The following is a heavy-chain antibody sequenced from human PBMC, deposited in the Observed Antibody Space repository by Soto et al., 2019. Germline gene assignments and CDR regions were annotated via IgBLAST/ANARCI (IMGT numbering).Heavy chain of an antibody. CDR1: GFTFSSYG. CDR3: AKGVLYYDILTGYYNVHETGREDFQH. CDR2: ISYDGSNK. Sequence: QVQLVESGGGVVQPGRSLRLSCAASGFTFSSYGMHWVRQAPGKGLEWVAVISYDGSNKYYADSVKGRFTISRDNSKNTLYLQMNSLRAEDTAVYYCAKGVLYYDILTGYYNVHETGREDFQHWGQGTLVTVSS. V-gene: IGHV3-30*18. J-gene: IGHJ1*01. D-gene: IGHD3-9*01.